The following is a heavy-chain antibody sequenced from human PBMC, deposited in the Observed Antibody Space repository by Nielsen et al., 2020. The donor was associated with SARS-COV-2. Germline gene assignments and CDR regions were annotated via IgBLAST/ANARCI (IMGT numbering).Heavy chain of an antibody. CDR2: IIPIFGTA. V-gene: IGHV1-69*13. CDR3: ARGIAARRSYYYYYMDV. D-gene: IGHD6-6*01. Sequence: SVKVSCKASGGTFSSYAISWVRQAPGQGLEWMGGIIPIFGTANYAQKFQGRVTITADESTSTAYMELSSLRSEDTAVYYCARGIAARRSYYYYYMDVWGKGTTVTVSS. J-gene: IGHJ6*03. CDR1: GGTFSSYA.